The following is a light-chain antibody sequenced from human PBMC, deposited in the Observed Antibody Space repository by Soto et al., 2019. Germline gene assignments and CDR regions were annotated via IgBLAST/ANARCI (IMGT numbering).Light chain of an antibody. V-gene: IGLV2-23*03. CDR3: CSYAGSSTFYV. CDR1: SNDVGSYNL. CDR2: EGS. J-gene: IGLJ1*01. Sequence: QSVLTQPASVSGSPGQSITISCTGTSNDVGSYNLVSWYQQHPGKAPKLMIYEGSKRPSGVSNRFSGSKSGNTASLTISGLQDEDEADYYCCSYAGSSTFYVFGTGTKVTVL.